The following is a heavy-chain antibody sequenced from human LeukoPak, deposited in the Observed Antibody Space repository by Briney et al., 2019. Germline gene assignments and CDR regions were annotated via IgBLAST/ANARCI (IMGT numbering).Heavy chain of an antibody. CDR1: GDSVCANYGT. CDR2: TYYRSNWYH. CDR3: ARFQGIGSQRCYFDS. D-gene: IGHD6-19*01. Sequence: SQTLSLTCAISGDSVCANYGTWSWIRQSPSRGLEWLGRTYYRSNWYHDYAVSVKSRITINPDTSNNQFTLQLNSVTPEDTAVYYCARFQGIGSQRCYFDSPGPGTPFTVSS. V-gene: IGHV6-1*01. J-gene: IGHJ4*02.